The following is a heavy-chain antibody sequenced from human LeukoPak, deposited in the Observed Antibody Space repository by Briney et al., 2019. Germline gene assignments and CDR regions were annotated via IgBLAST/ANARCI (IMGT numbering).Heavy chain of an antibody. CDR3: AKEKDIVATIGAH. D-gene: IGHD5-12*01. J-gene: IGHJ4*02. V-gene: IGHV3-30*02. CDR1: GFTFSSYG. CDR2: IRYDGSNK. Sequence: GGSLRLSCAASGFTFSSYGMHWVRRAPGKGLEWVAFIRYDGSNKYYADSVKGRFTISRDNSKNTLYLQMNSLRAEDTAVYYCAKEKDIVATIGAHWGQGTLVTVSS.